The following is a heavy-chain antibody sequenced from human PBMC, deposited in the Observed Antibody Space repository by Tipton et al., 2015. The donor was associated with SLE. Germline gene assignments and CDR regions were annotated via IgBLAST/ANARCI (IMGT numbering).Heavy chain of an antibody. D-gene: IGHD2-21*01. CDR1: GFPFGRFE. CDR2: ISASGNTL. V-gene: IGHV3-48*03. Sequence: SLRLSCAVSGFPFGRFEFNWVRQAPGKGLEWISYISASGNTLYYADSVRGRFTISRDNAKASLYLQMDSLRADDTAVYYCARDNSAAYCGGDCYSPLDYWGQGTLVTVSS. CDR3: ARDNSAAYCGGDCYSPLDY. J-gene: IGHJ4*02.